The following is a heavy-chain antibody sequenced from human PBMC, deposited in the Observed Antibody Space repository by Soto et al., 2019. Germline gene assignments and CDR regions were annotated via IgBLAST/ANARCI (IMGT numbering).Heavy chain of an antibody. CDR3: ASTAAGTNWFAP. CDR1: GFTFSSYG. J-gene: IGHJ5*02. V-gene: IGHV3-33*01. D-gene: IGHD6-13*01. Sequence: GGSLRLSCAASGFTFSSYGMHWVRQAPGKGLEWVAVIWYDGSNKYYADSVKGRFTISRDNSKNTLYLQMNSLRAEDTAVYYCASTAAGTNWFAPWGQGTLVTVSS. CDR2: IWYDGSNK.